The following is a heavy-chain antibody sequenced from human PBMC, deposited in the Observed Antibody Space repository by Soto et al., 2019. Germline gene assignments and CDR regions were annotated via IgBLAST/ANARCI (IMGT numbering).Heavy chain of an antibody. V-gene: IGHV3-33*01. CDR3: ARDRSSSYSSAMDI. CDR2: IWDDGSRT. CDR1: DFAFSPHG. Sequence: QVQLVESGGGVVQPGGSLTLSCAASDFAFSPHGIHWVRHTPGKGLEWVAMIWDDGSRTYFRDSVRGRFTISRDSGKNRVYLRMNNLRGADSDIYFCARDRSSSYSSAMDIWGRGTTVTVSS. D-gene: IGHD2-15*01. J-gene: IGHJ6*02.